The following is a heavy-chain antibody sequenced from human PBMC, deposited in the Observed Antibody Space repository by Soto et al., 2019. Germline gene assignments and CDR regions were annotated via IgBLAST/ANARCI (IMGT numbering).Heavy chain of an antibody. V-gene: IGHV4-30-4*01. D-gene: IGHD5-18*01. Sequence: QVQLQESGPGLVKPSQTLSLNCTVSGGSISSGDYYWSWVRQPPGKGLEWIGYIFYSGRTYYNPSLNSRATISVDTSKNQFSLKLSSVTAADTAVYYCARVFRRGYSYGSNAFDIWGQGTMVTVSS. CDR1: GGSISSGDYY. CDR3: ARVFRRGYSYGSNAFDI. CDR2: IFYSGRT. J-gene: IGHJ3*02.